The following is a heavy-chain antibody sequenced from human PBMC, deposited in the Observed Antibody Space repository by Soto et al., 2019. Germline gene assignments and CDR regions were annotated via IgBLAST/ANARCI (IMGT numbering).Heavy chain of an antibody. CDR2: ISGSGGST. CDR3: AKELDYGDYVERYYGMDV. J-gene: IGHJ6*02. D-gene: IGHD4-17*01. V-gene: IGHV3-23*01. Sequence: GGSLRLSCAASGFTFSSYAMSWVRQAPGKGLERVSAISGSGGSTYYADSVKGRFTISRDNSKNTLYLQMNSLRAEDTAVYYCAKELDYGDYVERYYGMDVWGQGTTVTVSS. CDR1: GFTFSSYA.